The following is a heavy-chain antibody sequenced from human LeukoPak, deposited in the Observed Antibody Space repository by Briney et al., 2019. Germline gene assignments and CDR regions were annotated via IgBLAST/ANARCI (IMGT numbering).Heavy chain of an antibody. CDR1: GYTFTGYY. J-gene: IGHJ6*03. D-gene: IGHD3-10*01. Sequence: ASVKVSCKASGYTFTGYYMHWVRQAPGQGLEWMGWINPNSGGTNYAQKFQGRVTMTRDTSISTAYMELSRLRSDDTAVYCCASAGGNTRYYYYYYYMDVWGKGTTVTVSS. V-gene: IGHV1-2*02. CDR2: INPNSGGT. CDR3: ASAGGNTRYYYYYYYMDV.